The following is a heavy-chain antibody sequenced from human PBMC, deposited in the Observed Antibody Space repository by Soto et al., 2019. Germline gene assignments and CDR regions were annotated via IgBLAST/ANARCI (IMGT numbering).Heavy chain of an antibody. CDR1: GGSISSSSYY. CDR2: IYYSGST. Sequence: LSLTCTVSGGSISSSSYYWGWIRQPPGKGLEWIGSIYYSGSTYYNPSLKSRVTISVDTSKNQFSLKLSSVTAADTAVYYCARQWDEDYYDSSGYEMNWFDPWGQGTLVTVSS. V-gene: IGHV4-39*01. CDR3: ARQWDEDYYDSSGYEMNWFDP. J-gene: IGHJ5*02. D-gene: IGHD3-22*01.